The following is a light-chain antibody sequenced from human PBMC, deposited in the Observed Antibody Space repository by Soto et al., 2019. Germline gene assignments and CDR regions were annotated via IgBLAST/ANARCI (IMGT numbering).Light chain of an antibody. Sequence: DIQMTQSPSSLSASVGDRVTITCRASQSISNFLNWYQQKPGKAPKLLIYAASSLQSGVPERFSGSGSGTDFTLTISSLQPEDFATYYCQQSYSTPLTFGGGTKVDIK. J-gene: IGKJ4*01. CDR2: AAS. CDR1: QSISNF. CDR3: QQSYSTPLT. V-gene: IGKV1-39*01.